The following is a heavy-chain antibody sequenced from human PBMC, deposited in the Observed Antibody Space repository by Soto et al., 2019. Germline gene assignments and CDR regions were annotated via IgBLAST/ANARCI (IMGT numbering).Heavy chain of an antibody. CDR1: GFTVSSNY. D-gene: IGHD3-9*01. CDR3: ARDSFAETYYDILTGYYPYNWFDP. V-gene: IGHV3-21*01. CDR2: ISSSSSYI. J-gene: IGHJ5*02. Sequence: PGGSLRLSCAASGFTVSSNYMSWVRQAPGKGLEWVSSISSSSSYIYYADSVKGRFTISRDNAKNSLYLQMNSLRAEDTAVYYCARDSFAETYYDILTGYYPYNWFDPWGQGTLVTVSS.